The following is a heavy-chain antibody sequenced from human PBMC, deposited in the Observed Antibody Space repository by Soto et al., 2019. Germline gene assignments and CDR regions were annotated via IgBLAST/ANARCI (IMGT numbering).Heavy chain of an antibody. D-gene: IGHD3-3*01. CDR1: TLTVSLYG. V-gene: IGHV3-30*03. CDR3: ARDIWSGNYKWFDS. J-gene: IGHJ5*01. Sequence: WVLRLSCAASTLTVSLYGIQWVRQAPGKGLDWVAFISNDGGTQYYADSVKGRFSISRDNSMNTVDLHMNSLRAEDTAIYYCARDIWSGNYKWFDSWGQGTLVTVSS. CDR2: ISNDGGTQ.